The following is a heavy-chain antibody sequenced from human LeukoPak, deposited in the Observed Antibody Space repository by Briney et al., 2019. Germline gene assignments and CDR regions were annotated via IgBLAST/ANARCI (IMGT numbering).Heavy chain of an antibody. J-gene: IGHJ5*02. CDR2: IYYSGNT. Sequence: SETLSLTCTVSGGFISSSNYYWDWIRQPPGKGLEWIGSIYYSGNTYYNPSLKGRVTISVDTSKNQFSLKLTSVTASDTALYYCARRGSLHSPANPWGQGTLVTVSS. D-gene: IGHD4-23*01. V-gene: IGHV4-39*01. CDR3: ARRGSLHSPANP. CDR1: GGFISSSNYY.